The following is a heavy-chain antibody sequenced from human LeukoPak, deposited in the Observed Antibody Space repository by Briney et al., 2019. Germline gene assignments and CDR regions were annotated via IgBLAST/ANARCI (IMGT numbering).Heavy chain of an antibody. V-gene: IGHV1-46*01. D-gene: IGHD3-10*01. CDR1: GYTFTSYY. CDR3: ARATGLLWFGELNYYFDY. J-gene: IGHJ4*02. CDR2: INPSGGST. Sequence: ASVKVSCKASGYTFTSYYMHWVRQAPGQGLEWMGIINPSGGSTSYAQKFQGRVTMTRDTSTSTVYMELSSLRSEDTAVYYCARATGLLWFGELNYYFDYWGQGTLVTVSS.